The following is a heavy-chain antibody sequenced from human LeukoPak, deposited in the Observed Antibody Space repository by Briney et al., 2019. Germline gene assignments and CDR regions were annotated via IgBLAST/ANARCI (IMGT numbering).Heavy chain of an antibody. CDR1: GFTFSSYA. CDR3: AKGGVGSYYYYGMDV. CDR2: ISGSGGST. V-gene: IGHV3-23*01. J-gene: IGHJ6*02. D-gene: IGHD1-26*01. Sequence: GGSLRLSCAASGFTFSSYAMSWVRQAPGKGLEWVSAISGSGGSTYYADSVKGRFTISRDNSKNTLYLQMNSLRAEDTAVYYCAKGGVGSYYYYGMDVWAKGPRSPSP.